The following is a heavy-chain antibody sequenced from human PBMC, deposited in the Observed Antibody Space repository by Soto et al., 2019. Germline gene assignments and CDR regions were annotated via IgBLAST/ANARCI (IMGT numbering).Heavy chain of an antibody. CDR2: ISGSGGST. CDR3: AKEAGYSSGWDTFDY. Sequence: EVQLLESGGGLVQPGGSLRLSCVAFGFTFSSYAMSWVRQAPGKGLEWVSAISGSGGSTYYADSVKGRFTISRDNSKNTLHLQMNSLRAEDTAVYYCAKEAGYSSGWDTFDYWGQGTLVTVSS. D-gene: IGHD6-19*01. V-gene: IGHV3-23*01. J-gene: IGHJ4*02. CDR1: GFTFSSYA.